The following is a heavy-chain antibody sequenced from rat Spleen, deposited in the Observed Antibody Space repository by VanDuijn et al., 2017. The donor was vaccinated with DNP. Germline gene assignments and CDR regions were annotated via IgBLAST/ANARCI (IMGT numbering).Heavy chain of an antibody. CDR2: INNAGRT. CDR1: GYSIPTNHQ. CDR3: AIKLGFFDY. V-gene: IGHV3-3*01. Sequence: EVQLQESGPGLVKPSQSLSLTCSVTGYSIPTNHQWTWIRKFPGNELEWMGYINNAGRTNYNPSLDVRFSITRYTSKDQFFLQVNSVRREETATYYCAIKLGFFDYWGQGVMVIVSS. J-gene: IGHJ2*01. D-gene: IGHD5-1*01.